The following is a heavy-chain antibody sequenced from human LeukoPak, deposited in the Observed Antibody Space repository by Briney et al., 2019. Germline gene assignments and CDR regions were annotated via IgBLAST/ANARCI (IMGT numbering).Heavy chain of an antibody. CDR3: ARDTGAYYDSGGLDY. Sequence: GWSLRLSCAASGFTFSSYEMNWVRQAPGKGLEWVSYISSSGSTIYYADSVKGRFTISRDNAKNSLYLQMNSLRAEDTAVYYCARDTGAYYDSGGLDYWGQGTLVTVSS. J-gene: IGHJ4*02. D-gene: IGHD3-22*01. CDR2: ISSSGSTI. CDR1: GFTFSSYE. V-gene: IGHV3-48*03.